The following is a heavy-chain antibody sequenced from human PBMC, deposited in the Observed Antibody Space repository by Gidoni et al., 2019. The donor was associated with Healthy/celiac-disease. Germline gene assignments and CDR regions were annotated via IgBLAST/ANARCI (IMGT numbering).Heavy chain of an antibody. J-gene: IGHJ1*01. D-gene: IGHD1-26*01. CDR1: GGSFSGYY. CDR3: ARARGSGSSYQIRFQH. V-gene: IGHV4-34*01. Sequence: QVQLQQWGAGLLKPSESLSLTCAVYGGSFSGYYWSWIRQPPGKGLEWIGQIHHSGSTNYPPSLKSRVTISVDTSKNQFSLKLSSVTAADTAVYYCARARGSGSSYQIRFQHWGQGTLVTVSS. CDR2: IHHSGST.